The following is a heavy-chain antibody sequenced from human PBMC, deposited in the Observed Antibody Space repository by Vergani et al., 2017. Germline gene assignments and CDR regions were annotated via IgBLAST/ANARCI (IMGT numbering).Heavy chain of an antibody. CDR2: IWYDGSNK. CDR3: ARDPPYYDILTDYYPTFDY. D-gene: IGHD3-9*01. V-gene: IGHV3-33*01. Sequence: QVQLVESGGGVVQPGRSLRLSCAASGFTFSSYGMHWVRQAPGKGLEWVAVIWYDGSNKYYADSVKGRFTISRDNAKNSLSLQMNSLRAEDTAVYYCARDPPYYDILTDYYPTFDYWGQGTLVTVSS. J-gene: IGHJ4*02. CDR1: GFTFSSYG.